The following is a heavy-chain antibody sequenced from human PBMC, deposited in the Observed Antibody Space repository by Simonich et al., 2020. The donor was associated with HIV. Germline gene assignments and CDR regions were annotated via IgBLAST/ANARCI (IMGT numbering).Heavy chain of an antibody. J-gene: IGHJ3*02. D-gene: IGHD5-18*01. CDR3: ARRLSKLSRNQRPDAFDI. V-gene: IGHV4-34*01. CDR1: GGSFSGYY. Sequence: QVQLQQWGAGLLKPSETLSLTCAVYGGSFSGYYWSWIRQPPGKGLEWIGDINHRGGTTYNPSLTSRVPISVGTSKNQFSLELSSVTAADTAVYYCARRLSKLSRNQRPDAFDIWGQGTMVTVSS. CDR2: INHRGGT.